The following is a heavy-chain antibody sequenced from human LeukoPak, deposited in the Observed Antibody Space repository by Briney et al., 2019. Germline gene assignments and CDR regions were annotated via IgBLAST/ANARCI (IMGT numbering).Heavy chain of an antibody. V-gene: IGHV4-61*10. D-gene: IGHD2-15*01. J-gene: IGHJ4*02. CDR2: IYYSGST. CDR3: AREVVAAAGTVDY. Sequence: SETLSLTCTVSGGSIRSGSYYWSWIRQPAGKGLEWIGSIYYSGSTYYNPSLKSRVTISVDTSKNQFSLKLSSVTAADTAVYYCAREVVAAAGTVDYWGQGTLVTVSS. CDR1: GGSIRSGSYY.